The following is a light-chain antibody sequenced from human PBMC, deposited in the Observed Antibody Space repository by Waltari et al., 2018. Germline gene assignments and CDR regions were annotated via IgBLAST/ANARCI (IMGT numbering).Light chain of an antibody. J-gene: IGLJ1*01. V-gene: IGLV1-47*01. CDR2: GNT. CDR1: SSDIGDNY. Sequence: QSVLTQPPSASGTPGQRVTISCSGSSSDIGDNYVYWYKQLPGTAPKLRIYGNTRRASGVPGRFAGSKSGTSASLAISDLRSEDEADYYCAAWDDNLRYVVGTGTKVTVL. CDR3: AAWDDNLRYV.